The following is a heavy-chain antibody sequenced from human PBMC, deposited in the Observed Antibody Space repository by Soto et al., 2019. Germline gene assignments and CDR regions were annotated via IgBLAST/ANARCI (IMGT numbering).Heavy chain of an antibody. Sequence: GGSLRLSCAASGFTFSSYGMHWVRQAPGKGLEWVAVIWYDGSNIYYADSVKGRFTISRDNSKNTLYLQMNSLRAEDTAVYYCARDGDSIAVAMYYFDYWGQGTLVTVSS. CDR3: ARDGDSIAVAMYYFDY. J-gene: IGHJ4*02. CDR2: IWYDGSNI. D-gene: IGHD6-19*01. CDR1: GFTFSSYG. V-gene: IGHV3-33*01.